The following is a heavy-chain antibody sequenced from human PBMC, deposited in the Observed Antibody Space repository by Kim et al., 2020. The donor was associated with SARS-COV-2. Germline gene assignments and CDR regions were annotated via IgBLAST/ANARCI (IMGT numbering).Heavy chain of an antibody. D-gene: IGHD6-13*01. CDR2: IYYSGST. V-gene: IGHV4-31*03. Sequence: SETLSLTCTVSGGSISSGGYYWSWIRQHPGKGLEWIGYIYYSGSTYYNPSLKSRVTISVDTSKNQFSLKLSSVTAADTAVYYCARGNELSIIAAADWFDPWGQGTLVTVSS. CDR3: ARGNELSIIAAADWFDP. J-gene: IGHJ5*02. CDR1: GGSISSGGYY.